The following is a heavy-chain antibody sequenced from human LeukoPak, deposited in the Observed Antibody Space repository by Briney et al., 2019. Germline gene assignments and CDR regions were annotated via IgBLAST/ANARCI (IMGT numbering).Heavy chain of an antibody. V-gene: IGHV4-4*09. D-gene: IGHD4-11*01. Sequence: SETLSRTCTVSGGSITSYYWSWIRQPPGKGLEWIGYIYTSGSTNYNPSLKSRVTISVDTSKNQFSLKLSSVTAADTAVYYCGSTNEDYRPPYYMDVWGKGTTVTVSS. CDR3: GSTNEDYRPPYYMDV. CDR1: GGSITSYY. J-gene: IGHJ6*03. CDR2: IYTSGST.